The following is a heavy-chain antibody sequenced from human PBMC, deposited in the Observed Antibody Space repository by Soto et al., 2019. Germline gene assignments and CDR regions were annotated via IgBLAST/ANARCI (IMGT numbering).Heavy chain of an antibody. CDR3: ARLGYCSSTSCPRHSYYGMDV. D-gene: IGHD2-2*01. CDR2: IIPIFGTA. V-gene: IGHV1-69*06. J-gene: IGHJ6*02. Sequence: GASVKVSCKASGGTFSSYAISWVRQAPGQGLEWMGGIIPIFGTANYAQKFQGRVTITADKSTSTAYMELSSLRSEDTAVYYCARLGYCSSTSCPRHSYYGMDVWGQGTTVTVSS. CDR1: GGTFSSYA.